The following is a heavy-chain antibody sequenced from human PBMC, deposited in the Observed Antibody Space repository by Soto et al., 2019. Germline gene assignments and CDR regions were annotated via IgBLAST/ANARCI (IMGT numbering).Heavy chain of an antibody. D-gene: IGHD3-10*02. V-gene: IGHV4-34*01. J-gene: IGHJ6*02. CDR3: ATSRVYVDDYYYYHGMDV. CDR2: INHSGST. Sequence: SETLSLTCAVYGGSFSGYYWSWIRQPPGKGLEWIGEINHSGSTNYNPSLKSRVTISVDTSKYQFSLKLSSVTAADTAVYYCATSRVYVDDYYYYHGMDVWGQGTTVTVSS. CDR1: GGSFSGYY.